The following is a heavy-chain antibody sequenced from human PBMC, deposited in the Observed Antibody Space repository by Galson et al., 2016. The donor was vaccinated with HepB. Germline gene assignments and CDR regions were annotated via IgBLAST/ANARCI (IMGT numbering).Heavy chain of an antibody. CDR3: ARGSSSRSIYYYYYYTMDV. CDR1: GFTFSHYG. D-gene: IGHD6-6*01. CDR2: IWSARGKE. J-gene: IGHJ6*02. Sequence: SLRLSCAASGFTFSHYGMHWVRQAPGKGLEWVSVIWSARGKEYYTESVKGRFTISRDNSKNTLYLEMNTLRVEDTAVYFCARGSSSRSIYYYYYYTMDVWGQGTTVTVSS. V-gene: IGHV3-33*01.